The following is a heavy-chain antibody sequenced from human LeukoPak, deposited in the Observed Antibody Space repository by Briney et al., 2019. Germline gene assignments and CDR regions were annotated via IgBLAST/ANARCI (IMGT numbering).Heavy chain of an antibody. Sequence: PSETLSLTCTVSGGSISSGDYYWSWIRQPQGKGLEWIGYIYYSGSTYYNPSLKSRVTISVDTSKNQFSLKLSSVTAADTAVYYCARGDDSSGNFDYWGQGTLVTVSS. V-gene: IGHV4-30-4*08. CDR2: IYYSGST. CDR1: GGSISSGDYY. J-gene: IGHJ4*02. CDR3: ARGDDSSGNFDY. D-gene: IGHD3-22*01.